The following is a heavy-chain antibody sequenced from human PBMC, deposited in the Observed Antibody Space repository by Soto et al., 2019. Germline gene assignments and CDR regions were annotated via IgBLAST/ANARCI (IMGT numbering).Heavy chain of an antibody. CDR2: IYYSGST. D-gene: IGHD6-13*01. J-gene: IGHJ4*02. CDR1: GGSISSGGYY. Sequence: PSETLSLTCTASGGSISSGGYYWSWIRQHPGKGLEWIGYIYYSGSTYYNPSLKSRVTISVDTSKNQFSLKLSSVTAADTAVYYCARDFGEAAAGTSGLGYWGQGTLVTVSS. CDR3: ARDFGEAAAGTSGLGY. V-gene: IGHV4-31*03.